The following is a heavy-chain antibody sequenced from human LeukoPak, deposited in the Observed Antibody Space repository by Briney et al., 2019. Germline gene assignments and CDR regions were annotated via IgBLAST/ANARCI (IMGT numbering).Heavy chain of an antibody. CDR1: GGSFSGHY. Sequence: PSETLSLTCAVYGGSFSGHYWSWIRQPPGKGLEWIGEINHSGSTNYNPSLKSRVTISVDTSKNQFSLKLSSVTAADTAVYYCARGGSGWSLYYYYGMDVWGQGTTVTVSS. D-gene: IGHD6-19*01. CDR3: ARGGSGWSLYYYYGMDV. J-gene: IGHJ6*02. V-gene: IGHV4-34*01. CDR2: INHSGST.